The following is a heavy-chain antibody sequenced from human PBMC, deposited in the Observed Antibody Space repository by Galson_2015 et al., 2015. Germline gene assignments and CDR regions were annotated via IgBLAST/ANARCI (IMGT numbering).Heavy chain of an antibody. V-gene: IGHV3-43*01. CDR3: AKPHLNSGYFDY. J-gene: IGHJ4*02. Sequence: SLRLSCAASGFTFDDYTMHWVRQAPGKGLEWVSLISWDGGSTYYEDSVKGRFTISRDNSKNSLYLQMNSLRTEDTALYYCAKPHLNSGYFDYWGQGTLVTVSS. CDR2: ISWDGGST. CDR1: GFTFDDYT. D-gene: IGHD3-10*01.